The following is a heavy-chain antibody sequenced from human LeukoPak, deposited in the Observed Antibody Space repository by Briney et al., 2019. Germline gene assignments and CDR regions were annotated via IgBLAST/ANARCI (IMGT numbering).Heavy chain of an antibody. CDR1: GGSISISSYY. CDR3: ARDTNLRDSFNI. D-gene: IGHD2-8*01. Sequence: SETLSLTCTVSGGSISISSYYWSWIRQSPGKGLEWIGYVFYSGKTDYSPSLRSRVSMSVDTSKNQFSLKVTSVTAADTAVYYCARDTNLRDSFNIWGQGTMVTVSS. J-gene: IGHJ3*02. V-gene: IGHV4-61*01. CDR2: VFYSGKT.